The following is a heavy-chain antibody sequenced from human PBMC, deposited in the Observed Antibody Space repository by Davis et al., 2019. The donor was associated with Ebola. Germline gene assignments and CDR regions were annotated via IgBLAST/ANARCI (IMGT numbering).Heavy chain of an antibody. J-gene: IGHJ6*02. CDR2: ISGSGGST. CDR1: GFTFSSYW. CDR3: AKDQEDCGGDCYGGYYYYGMDV. D-gene: IGHD2-21*01. Sequence: GESLKISCAASGFTFSSYWMSWVRQAPGKGLEWVSAISGSGGSTYYADSVKGRFTISRDNSKNTLYLQMNSLRAEDTAVYYCAKDQEDCGGDCYGGYYYYGMDVWGQGTTVTVSS. V-gene: IGHV3-23*01.